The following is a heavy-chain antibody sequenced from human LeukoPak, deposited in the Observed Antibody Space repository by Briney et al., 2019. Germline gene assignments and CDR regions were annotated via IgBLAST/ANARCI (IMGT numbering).Heavy chain of an antibody. V-gene: IGHV3-23*01. CDR2: ISGGGGST. CDR1: GFTLNSYA. Sequence: PGGSLRLSCAASGFTLNSYAMSWVRQAPGKGLEWVSVISGGGGSTSYADSVKGRFTISRDNSKNTLYLQTNSLRAEDTAVYYCAKDSAYSGGPFAGGFDHWGQGTLVTVSA. J-gene: IGHJ4*02. CDR3: AKDSAYSGGPFAGGFDH. D-gene: IGHD5-18*01.